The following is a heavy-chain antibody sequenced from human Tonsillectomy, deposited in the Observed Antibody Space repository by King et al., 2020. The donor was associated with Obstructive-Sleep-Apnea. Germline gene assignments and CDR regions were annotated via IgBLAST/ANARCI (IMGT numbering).Heavy chain of an antibody. Sequence: QLVQSGGGLVQPGGSLRLSCAASGFTFSSYDMHWVRQATGKGLEWVSAIGTAGDTYYPGSVKGRFTISRENAKNSLYLQMNSLRAGETAVYYCARSRGGPYGDSVFDYWGQGTLVTVSS. J-gene: IGHJ4*02. CDR1: GFTFSSYD. D-gene: IGHD4-17*01. V-gene: IGHV3-13*01. CDR3: ARSRGGPYGDSVFDY. CDR2: IGTAGDT.